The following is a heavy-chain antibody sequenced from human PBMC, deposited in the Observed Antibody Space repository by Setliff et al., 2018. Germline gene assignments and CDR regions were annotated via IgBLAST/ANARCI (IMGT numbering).Heavy chain of an antibody. CDR2: ISAYNGNT. V-gene: IGHV1-18*01. CDR1: GYTFTSYG. J-gene: IGHJ6*02. CDR3: ARGDYDILTGATNYYYGMDV. Sequence: ASVKVSCKASGYTFTSYGISWVRQAPGQGLEGMGWISAYNGNTNYAQKLQGRVTMTTDTSTSTAYMELRSLRSDDTAVYYCARGDYDILTGATNYYYGMDVWGQGTTVTVSS. D-gene: IGHD3-9*01.